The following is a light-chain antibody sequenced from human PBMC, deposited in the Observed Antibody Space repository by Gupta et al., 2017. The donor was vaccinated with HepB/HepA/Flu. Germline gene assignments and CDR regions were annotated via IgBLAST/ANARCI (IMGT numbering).Light chain of an antibody. V-gene: IGLV2-8*01. J-gene: IGLJ2*01. Sequence: QSALTQPPSASGSPGQSVTISCTGASSDVGGYKYVSWYQQYPGKVPKVIIYEVSKRPSGVPDRFSGSKSGTTASLTVSGLQAEDEADYYCSSYAGSNNYVVFGGGTKLTVL. CDR3: SSYAGSNNYVV. CDR2: EVS. CDR1: SSDVGGYKY.